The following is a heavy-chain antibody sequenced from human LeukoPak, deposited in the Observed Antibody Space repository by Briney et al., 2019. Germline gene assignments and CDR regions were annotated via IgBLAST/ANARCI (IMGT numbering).Heavy chain of an antibody. Sequence: GGSLRLSCAASGFTFSSYGMHWVRQAPGKGLEWVAVIWYDGSNKYYADSVKCRFTLSRDNSKNTLYLQMNSLRAEDTAVYYCARVPGYHYFFDYWGQGTLVTVSS. D-gene: IGHD1-20*01. CDR2: IWYDGSNK. CDR3: ARVPGYHYFFDY. CDR1: GFTFSSYG. V-gene: IGHV3-33*01. J-gene: IGHJ4*02.